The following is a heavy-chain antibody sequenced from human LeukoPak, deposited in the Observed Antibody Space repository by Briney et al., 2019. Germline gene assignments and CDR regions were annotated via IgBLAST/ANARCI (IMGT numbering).Heavy chain of an antibody. V-gene: IGHV3-74*01. Sequence: PGGSLRLSCVASGFAFSSYWMHWVRQAPGKGLVWVSRINSDGSSTSYADSVKGRFTISRDNAKNTLYLQMNSLRAEDTAVYYCARKQAVAGTSFDYWGQGTLVTVSS. J-gene: IGHJ4*02. CDR3: ARKQAVAGTSFDY. CDR2: INSDGSST. D-gene: IGHD6-19*01. CDR1: GFAFSSYW.